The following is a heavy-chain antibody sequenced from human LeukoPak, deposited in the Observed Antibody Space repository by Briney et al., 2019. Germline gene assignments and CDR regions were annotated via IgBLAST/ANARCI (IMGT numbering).Heavy chain of an antibody. D-gene: IGHD6-6*01. CDR1: GYSFTSYW. CDR3: ARGGSSSFSFGY. Sequence: GESLKISCKASGYSFTSYWIAWVRQMPGKGLEWMGLIYPGDSKIRYSPSFQGQVAISADKSITAAYLQWSSLKASDTAIYYCARGGSSSFSFGYWGQGTPVTVSS. J-gene: IGHJ4*02. CDR2: IYPGDSKI. V-gene: IGHV5-51*01.